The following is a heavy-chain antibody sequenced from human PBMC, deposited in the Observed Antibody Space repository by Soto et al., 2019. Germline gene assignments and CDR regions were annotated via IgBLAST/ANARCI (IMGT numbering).Heavy chain of an antibody. J-gene: IGHJ6*02. V-gene: IGHV1-18*01. CDR1: GYSFTRYG. CDR2: INAYNGNT. D-gene: IGHD3-16*01. CDR3: AMVDVYVTPSPQDV. Sequence: QVHLVQSGAEVKNPGASVKVSCKASGYSFTRYGIGWARQAPGQGLEWMGWINAYNGNTNSAQNLQGRLTLTTDTSTTTAYMALRSLRSNDTAIYYCAMVDVYVTPSPQDVWGQGTTVTVSS.